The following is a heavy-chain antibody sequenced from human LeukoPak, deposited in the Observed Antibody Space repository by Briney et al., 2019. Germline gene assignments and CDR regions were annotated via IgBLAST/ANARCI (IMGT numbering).Heavy chain of an antibody. CDR2: ISYTSKTI. Sequence: GGSLRLSCAASGFIFSTYNMAWVRQAPGKGLEWVSYISYTSKTIYYADSVKGRFTISRDNAKNSLYLQMNSLRAEDTAVFYCATDETSRGFDYWGQGTLVTVSS. V-gene: IGHV3-48*04. CDR1: GFIFSTYN. J-gene: IGHJ4*02. D-gene: IGHD2-2*01. CDR3: ATDETSRGFDY.